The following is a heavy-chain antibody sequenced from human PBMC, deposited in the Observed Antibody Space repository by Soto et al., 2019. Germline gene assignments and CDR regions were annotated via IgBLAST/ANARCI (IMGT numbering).Heavy chain of an antibody. Sequence: ASVKVYCKASGCTFTSYDINWVRQATGQGLEWMGWMNPNSGNTNYAQKFQGRVTMTRDTSINTAYMELSSLRSDDTAVYFCARVRSGWYSDYWGQGTLVTVSS. CDR3: ARVRSGWYSDY. CDR2: MNPNSGNT. J-gene: IGHJ4*02. CDR1: GCTFTSYD. D-gene: IGHD6-19*01. V-gene: IGHV1-8*01.